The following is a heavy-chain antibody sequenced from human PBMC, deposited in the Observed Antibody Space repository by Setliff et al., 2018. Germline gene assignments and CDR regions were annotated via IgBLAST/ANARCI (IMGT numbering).Heavy chain of an antibody. CDR2: INQDGSAK. D-gene: IGHD1-7*01. Sequence: GGSLRLSCAASGFTFSSLWMSWVRQAPGRGLEWVANINQDGSAKYYVDSVRGRFTISRDNAKNSLYLQMNSLRAEDTAVYYCAKPQVELRWGFESWGQGTPVTVSS. J-gene: IGHJ4*02. CDR1: GFTFSSLW. CDR3: AKPQVELRWGFES. V-gene: IGHV3-7*01.